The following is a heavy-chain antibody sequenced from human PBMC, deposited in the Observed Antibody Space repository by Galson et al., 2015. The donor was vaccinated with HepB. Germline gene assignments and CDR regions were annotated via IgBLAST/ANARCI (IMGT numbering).Heavy chain of an antibody. CDR2: INSDGSST. V-gene: IGHV3-74*01. CDR1: GFTFSSYW. D-gene: IGHD3-10*01. Sequence: SLRLSCAASGFTFSSYWMHWVRQAPGKGLVWVSRINSDGSSTSYADSVKGRFTNSRDNAKNTLYLQMNSLRAEDTAVYYCASQVVLLWFGELEGHDAFDIWGQGTMVTVSS. CDR3: ASQVVLLWFGELEGHDAFDI. J-gene: IGHJ3*02.